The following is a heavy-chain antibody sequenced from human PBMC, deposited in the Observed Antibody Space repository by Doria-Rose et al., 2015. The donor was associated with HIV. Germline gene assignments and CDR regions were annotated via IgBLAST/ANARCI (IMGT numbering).Heavy chain of an antibody. CDR2: IFSDDGR. CDR1: GVSLSSPGMG. D-gene: IGHD6-13*01. J-gene: IGHJ4*02. CDR3: ARIKSSRWYHKYYFDF. V-gene: IGHV2-26*01. Sequence: QITLKESGPVLVKPTETLTLTCTVSGVSLSSPGMGVSWIRQPPGKALKWLANIFSDDGRSYKTSLKSRLTISRGTSKSQVVLTMTDMDPVDTATYYCARIKSSRWYHKYYFDFWGQGTLVIVSA.